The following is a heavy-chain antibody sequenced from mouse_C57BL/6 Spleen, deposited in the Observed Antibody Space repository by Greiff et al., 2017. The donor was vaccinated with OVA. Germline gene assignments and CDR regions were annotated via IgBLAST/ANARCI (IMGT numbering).Heavy chain of an antibody. CDR2: INPNNGGT. Sequence: EVQLQQSGPELVKPGASVKISCKASGYTFTDYYMNWVKQSHGKSLEWIGDINPNNGGTSYNQKFKGKATLTVDKSSSTAYRELRSLTSEDSAVYDCARSAQATSAMDYWGQGTSVTVSS. V-gene: IGHV1-26*01. CDR1: GYTFTDYY. CDR3: ARSAQATSAMDY. D-gene: IGHD3-2*02. J-gene: IGHJ4*01.